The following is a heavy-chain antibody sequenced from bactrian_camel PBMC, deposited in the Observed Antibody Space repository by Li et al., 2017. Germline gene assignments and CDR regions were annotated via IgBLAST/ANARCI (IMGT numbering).Heavy chain of an antibody. CDR1: GYTYSSYC. Sequence: HVQLVESGGGSVQAGGSLRLSCAASGYTYSSYCMGWFRQAPGKEREGVAAIDSDGSASYADSVKGRFTISKDNAKNTLYLQMNDLKFEDAAMYYCATGIYCAHELSPDEYDVWGQGTQVTVS. V-gene: IGHV3S26*01. J-gene: IGHJ4*01. D-gene: IGHD2*01. CDR3: ATGIYCAHELSPDEYDV. CDR2: IDSDGSA.